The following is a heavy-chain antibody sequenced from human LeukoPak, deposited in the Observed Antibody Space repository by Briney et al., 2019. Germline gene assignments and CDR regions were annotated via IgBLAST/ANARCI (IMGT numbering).Heavy chain of an antibody. D-gene: IGHD3-22*01. CDR2: IRYDGSNK. Sequence: GGSLRLSCAASGFTFSSYGMHWVRQAPGKGLEWVAFIRYDGSNKYYADSVKGRFTISRDNSKNTLYLQMNSLRAEDTAVYYCAKGPYYYDSSGPNYYYYYMDVWGKGTTVTISS. CDR3: AKGPYYYDSSGPNYYYYYMDV. CDR1: GFTFSSYG. V-gene: IGHV3-30*02. J-gene: IGHJ6*03.